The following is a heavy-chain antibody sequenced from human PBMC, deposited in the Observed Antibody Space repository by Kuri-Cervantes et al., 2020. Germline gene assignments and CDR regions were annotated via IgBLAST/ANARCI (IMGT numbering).Heavy chain of an antibody. D-gene: IGHD3-9*01. CDR1: GYTFTSYD. J-gene: IGHJ6*02. Sequence: GGSLRLSCKASGYTFTSYDINWVRQATGQGLEWMGWMNPNSGNTGYAQKFQGRVTMTRNTSISTAYMELSSLRSEDTAVYYCAREYYDILTGYSPNYYYYYGMDVWGQGTTVTVSS. CDR2: MNPNSGNT. V-gene: IGHV1-8*01. CDR3: AREYYDILTGYSPNYYYYYGMDV.